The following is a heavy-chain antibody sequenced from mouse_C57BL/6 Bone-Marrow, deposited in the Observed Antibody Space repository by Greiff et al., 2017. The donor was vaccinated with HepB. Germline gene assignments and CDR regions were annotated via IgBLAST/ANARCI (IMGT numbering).Heavy chain of an antibody. Sequence: DVHLVESGGGLVKPGGSLKLSCAASGFTFSDYGMHWVRQAPEKGLEWVAYISSGSSTIYYADTVKGRFTISRDNAKNTLFLQMTSLRSEDTAMYYCAREDGGNYFDYWGQGTTLTVSS. D-gene: IGHD1-2*01. CDR3: AREDGGNYFDY. CDR1: GFTFSDYG. V-gene: IGHV5-17*01. J-gene: IGHJ2*01. CDR2: ISSGSSTI.